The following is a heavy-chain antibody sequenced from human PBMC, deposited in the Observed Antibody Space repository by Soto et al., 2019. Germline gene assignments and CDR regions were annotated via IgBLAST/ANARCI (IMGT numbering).Heavy chain of an antibody. Sequence: PSETLSLTCTVSGGSVSSGSYYWSWIRQPPGKGLEWIGYTYYSGSTNYNPSLKSRVTISVDRSKNQFSLKLSSVTAADTAVYYCARGGITMVRGVNYYYGMDVWGQGTTVTVSS. CDR1: GGSVSSGSYY. CDR2: TYYSGST. J-gene: IGHJ6*02. V-gene: IGHV4-61*01. D-gene: IGHD3-10*01. CDR3: ARGGITMVRGVNYYYGMDV.